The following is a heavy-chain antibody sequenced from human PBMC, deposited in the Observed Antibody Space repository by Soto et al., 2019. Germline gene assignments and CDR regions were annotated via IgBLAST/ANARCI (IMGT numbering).Heavy chain of an antibody. Sequence: WGSLRLSCAASGFTFISYAMSFFRHSPGKGLEWVSAISGSGGSTYYADSVKGRFTISRDNSKNTLYLQMNSLRAEDTAVYYCAKEGVGMATIGLSGWGQGTLVTVSS. J-gene: IGHJ4*02. CDR2: ISGSGGST. D-gene: IGHD5-12*01. CDR1: GFTFISYA. CDR3: AKEGVGMATIGLSG. V-gene: IGHV3-23*01.